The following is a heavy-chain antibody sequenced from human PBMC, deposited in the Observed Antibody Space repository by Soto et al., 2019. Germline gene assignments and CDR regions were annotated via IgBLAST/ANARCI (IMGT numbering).Heavy chain of an antibody. J-gene: IGHJ4*02. Sequence: SETLSLTCTVSGGSLSPYYWSWVRQPPGKGLEWIGFIWFSGSSTYNPSLKSRVTMSVDRSKNQFSLKMSSVTAADTAVYYCARGGVDYYDSSGYYFSPYYFDYWGQGTLVTVSS. V-gene: IGHV4-59*12. CDR1: GGSLSPYY. D-gene: IGHD3-22*01. CDR2: IWFSGSS. CDR3: ARGGVDYYDSSGYYFSPYYFDY.